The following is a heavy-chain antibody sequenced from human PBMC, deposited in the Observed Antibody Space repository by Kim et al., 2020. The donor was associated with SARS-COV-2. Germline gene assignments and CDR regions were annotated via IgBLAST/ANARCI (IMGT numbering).Heavy chain of an antibody. CDR2: ISSSGSTI. CDR3: ARVGLRFLEWLARFYYYGMDV. V-gene: IGHV3-48*03. CDR1: GFTFSSYE. D-gene: IGHD3-3*01. Sequence: GGSLRLSCAASGFTFSSYEMNWVRQAPGKGLEWVSYISSSGSTIYYADSVKGRFTISRDNAKNSLYLQMNSLRAEDTAVYYCARVGLRFLEWLARFYYYGMDVWGQGTTVTVSS. J-gene: IGHJ6*02.